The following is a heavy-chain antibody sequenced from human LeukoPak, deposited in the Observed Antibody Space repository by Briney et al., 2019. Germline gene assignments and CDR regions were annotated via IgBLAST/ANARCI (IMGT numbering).Heavy chain of an antibody. CDR2: INTNTGNP. Sequence: ASVKVSCMASGYTFTSYAMNWVRQAPGQGLEWMGWINTNTGNPTYAQGFTGRFVFSLDTSVSTAYLQISSLKAEDTAVYYCARDNSRRGYSGYDYPSDYWGQGTLVTVSS. CDR3: ARDNSRRGYSGYDYPSDY. CDR1: GYTFTSYA. J-gene: IGHJ4*02. D-gene: IGHD5-12*01. V-gene: IGHV7-4-1*02.